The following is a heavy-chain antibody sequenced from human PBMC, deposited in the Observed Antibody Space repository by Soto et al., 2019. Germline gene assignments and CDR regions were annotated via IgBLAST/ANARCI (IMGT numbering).Heavy chain of an antibody. CDR2: IDPSDSYT. J-gene: IGHJ6*02. V-gene: IGHV5-10-1*01. CDR3: ARGDTAIVRKCVDV. D-gene: IGHD5-18*01. CDR1: GYTFTSYY. Sequence: GESLKISCEGSGYTFTSYYITWARQLPGKGLEWMGRIDPSDSYTTYNPSFQGHVTISADKSIRTAYLQWSSLEASDSAMYYCARGDTAIVRKCVDVWGQGTAVTVSS.